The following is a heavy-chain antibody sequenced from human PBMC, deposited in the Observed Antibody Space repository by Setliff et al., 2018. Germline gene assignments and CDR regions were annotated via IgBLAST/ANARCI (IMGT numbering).Heavy chain of an antibody. J-gene: IGHJ4*02. D-gene: IGHD2-21*02. Sequence: LSLTCTVSGGSISSYYWSWIRQPPGKGLEWIGYIYYSGSTNYNPSLKSRVTISVDTSKNQFSLKLSSVTAADTAVYYCARDRGGDWIYYFDYWGQGTLVTVS. CDR2: IYYSGST. CDR1: GGSISSYY. V-gene: IGHV4-59*01. CDR3: ARDRGGDWIYYFDY.